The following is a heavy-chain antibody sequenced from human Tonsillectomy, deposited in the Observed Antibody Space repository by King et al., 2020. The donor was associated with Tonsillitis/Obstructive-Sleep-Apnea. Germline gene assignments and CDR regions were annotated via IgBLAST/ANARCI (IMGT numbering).Heavy chain of an antibody. D-gene: IGHD7-27*01. CDR3: ARMHPTGEFDY. V-gene: IGHV4-34*01. CDR2: INHSGST. CDR1: GGFFSGYY. Sequence: QLQQWGAGLLKPSETLSLTCAVYGGFFSGYYCSWIRQPPGKGLEWIGEINHSGSTNYNPSLKSRVTISVDTSKNQFSLKLTSVTAADTAVYYCARMHPTGEFDYWGQGTLVTVSS. J-gene: IGHJ4*02.